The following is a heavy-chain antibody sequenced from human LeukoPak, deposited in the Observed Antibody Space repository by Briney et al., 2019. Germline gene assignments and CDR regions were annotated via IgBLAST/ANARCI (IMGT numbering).Heavy chain of an antibody. V-gene: IGHV3-30*03. D-gene: IGHD3-9*01. Sequence: PGGSLRLSCAASGFTFSSYGMHWVRQAPGKGLEWVAVISYDGSNKYYADSVKGRFTISRDNSKNTLYLQMNSLRAEDTAVYYCARGSLRYFDWPSKTINWFDPWGQGTLVTVSS. CDR3: ARGSLRYFDWPSKTINWFDP. J-gene: IGHJ5*02. CDR2: ISYDGSNK. CDR1: GFTFSSYG.